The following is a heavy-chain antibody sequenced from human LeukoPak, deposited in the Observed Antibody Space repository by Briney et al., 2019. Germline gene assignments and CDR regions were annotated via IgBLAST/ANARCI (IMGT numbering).Heavy chain of an antibody. J-gene: IGHJ4*02. CDR1: GYTFISYG. CDR2: ISAYNGNT. Sequence: GASVKVSCKASGYTFISYGISWVRQAPGQGLEWMGWISAYNGNTNYAQKFQGRVTMTTDTSTSTVYMELRSLRSDDTAVYYCARGEVGGSYGIAFDYWGQGTLVTVSS. D-gene: IGHD1-26*01. CDR3: ARGEVGGSYGIAFDY. V-gene: IGHV1-18*01.